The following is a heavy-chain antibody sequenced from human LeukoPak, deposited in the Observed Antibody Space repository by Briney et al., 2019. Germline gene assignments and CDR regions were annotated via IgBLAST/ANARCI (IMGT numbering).Heavy chain of an antibody. CDR2: ISYDGSNK. Sequence: PGRSLRLSCAASGFTFSSYGMHWVRQAPGKGLEWVAVISYDGSNKYYADSVKGRFTISRDNSKNTLYLQMNSLRAEDTAVYYCAKERNYYDSSGYYSPEYFQHWGQGTLVTVSS. CDR1: GFTFSSYG. D-gene: IGHD3-22*01. J-gene: IGHJ1*01. V-gene: IGHV3-30*18. CDR3: AKERNYYDSSGYYSPEYFQH.